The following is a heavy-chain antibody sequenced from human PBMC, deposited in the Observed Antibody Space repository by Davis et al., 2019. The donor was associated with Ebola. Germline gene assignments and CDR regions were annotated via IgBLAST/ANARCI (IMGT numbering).Heavy chain of an antibody. CDR2: TSPGDSDT. CDR1: GYTFSVYW. CDR3: ARRSYYDSSCYAFDI. J-gene: IGHJ3*02. V-gene: IGHV5-51*01. D-gene: IGHD3-22*01. Sequence: GESLKISCKGSGYTFSVYWIGWVRQMPGKGLEWMGITSPGDSDTRYRPSFQGQVTISADKSISTAYLQWSSLKASDTSMYYCARRSYYDSSCYAFDIWGQGTMVTVSS.